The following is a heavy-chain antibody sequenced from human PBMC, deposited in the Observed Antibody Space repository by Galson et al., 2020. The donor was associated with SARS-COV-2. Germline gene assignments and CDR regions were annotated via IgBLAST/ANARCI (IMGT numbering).Heavy chain of an antibody. Sequence: GESLKISCAASGFTFSSYGMHWVRQAPGKGLEWVAVISYDGSNKYYADSVKGRFTISRDNSKTTLYLQMNSLRAEDTAVYYCAKDPSSSWFGVVNYYYGIDVWGQGTTVTVSS. CDR3: AKDPSSSWFGVVNYYYGIDV. J-gene: IGHJ6*02. CDR1: GFTFSSYG. CDR2: ISYDGSNK. D-gene: IGHD6-13*01. V-gene: IGHV3-30*18.